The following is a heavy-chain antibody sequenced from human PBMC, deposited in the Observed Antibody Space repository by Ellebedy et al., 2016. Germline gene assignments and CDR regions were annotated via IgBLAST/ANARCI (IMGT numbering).Heavy chain of an antibody. Sequence: GESLKISCAASGFTFSSLAMTWVRQAPGKGLEWVSGITNSGDDTSYAGSVKGRFTISRDNSRNTLYLQMNSLTTEDTAVYYCARAMFQGDYDHDYWGRGTLVTVSP. J-gene: IGHJ4*02. V-gene: IGHV3-23*01. CDR1: GFTFSSLA. D-gene: IGHD4-17*01. CDR2: ITNSGDDT. CDR3: ARAMFQGDYDHDY.